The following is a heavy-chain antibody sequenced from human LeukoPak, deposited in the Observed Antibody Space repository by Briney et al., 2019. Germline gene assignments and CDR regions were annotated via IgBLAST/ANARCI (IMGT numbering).Heavy chain of an antibody. Sequence: PGGSLRLSCAASGFTFSSYWMSWVRQAPGKGLEWVANIKQDGSEKYYVDSVEGRFTISRDNAKNSLYLQMNSLRAEDTAVYYCARDLWVAAASPFDYWGQGTLVTVSS. D-gene: IGHD6-13*01. CDR2: IKQDGSEK. V-gene: IGHV3-7*01. CDR3: ARDLWVAAASPFDY. CDR1: GFTFSSYW. J-gene: IGHJ4*02.